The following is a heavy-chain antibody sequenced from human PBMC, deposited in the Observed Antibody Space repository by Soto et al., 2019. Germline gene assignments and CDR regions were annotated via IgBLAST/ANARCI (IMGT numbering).Heavy chain of an antibody. CDR2: IYPGDSDT. Sequence: GESLKISCKGSGYSCTSYWIGWVRQMPGKGLEWMGIIYPGDSDTRYSPSFQGQVTISADKSISTAYLQWSSLKASDTAMYYCARVLHSSIAALDWFDPWGQGTLVTVSS. D-gene: IGHD6-6*01. V-gene: IGHV5-51*01. J-gene: IGHJ5*02. CDR1: GYSCTSYW. CDR3: ARVLHSSIAALDWFDP.